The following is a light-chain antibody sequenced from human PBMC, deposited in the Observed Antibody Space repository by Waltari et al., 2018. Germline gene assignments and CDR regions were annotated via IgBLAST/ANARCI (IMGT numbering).Light chain of an antibody. CDR2: RAG. J-gene: IGKJ1*01. CDR1: QSLLYSSNNKNS. CDR3: QQYYTTPLT. V-gene: IGKV4-1*01. Sequence: DIVMTQSPDSLAVSLGERATINCKSSQSLLYSSNNKNSLTWDQQKPGQPPKLLLYRAGTRGSGVPDRFSGSGSGTDFTLTISSLQAEDVAVYYCQQYYTTPLTFGQGTKVEIK.